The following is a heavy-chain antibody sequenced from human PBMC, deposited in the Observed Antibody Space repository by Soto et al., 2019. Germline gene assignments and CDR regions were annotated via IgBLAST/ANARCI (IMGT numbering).Heavy chain of an antibody. Sequence: EVQLLESGGGLVQPGGSLRLSCAASGFTFSSYAMSWVRQAPGKGLEWVSAISGSGGSTYYADSVKGRFTISRDNSKNTLYLQITSLRAEDTAVYYCAKDRLGYCSSTSCFIDYWGQGTLVTVSS. J-gene: IGHJ4*02. D-gene: IGHD2-2*01. V-gene: IGHV3-23*01. CDR3: AKDRLGYCSSTSCFIDY. CDR1: GFTFSSYA. CDR2: ISGSGGST.